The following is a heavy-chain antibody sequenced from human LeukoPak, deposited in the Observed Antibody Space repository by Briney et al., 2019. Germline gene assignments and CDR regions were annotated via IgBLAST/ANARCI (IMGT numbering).Heavy chain of an antibody. CDR1: GGTFSSYA. CDR2: IIPIFGTA. CDR3: ARFDYGGNSGWRYFDL. Sequence: SVKVSCKASGGTFSSYAISWVRQAPGQGLEWMGGIIPIFGTANYAQRFQGRVTITADESTSTAYMELSSLRSEDTAVYYCARFDYGGNSGWRYFDLWGRGTLVTVSS. V-gene: IGHV1-69*13. J-gene: IGHJ2*01. D-gene: IGHD4-23*01.